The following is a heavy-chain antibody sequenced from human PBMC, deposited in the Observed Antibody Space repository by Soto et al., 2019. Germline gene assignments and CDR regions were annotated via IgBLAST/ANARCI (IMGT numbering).Heavy chain of an antibody. D-gene: IGHD3-3*01. Sequence: PGGSLRLSCAASGFTFSSYGMHWVRQAPGKGLEWVSYISSSGSTIYYADSVKGRFTISRDNAKNSLYLQMNSLRAEDTAVYYCARVERGITIFGVVIPPFDYWGQGTLVTVSS. CDR3: ARVERGITIFGVVIPPFDY. CDR1: GFTFSSYG. V-gene: IGHV3-48*04. CDR2: ISSSGSTI. J-gene: IGHJ4*02.